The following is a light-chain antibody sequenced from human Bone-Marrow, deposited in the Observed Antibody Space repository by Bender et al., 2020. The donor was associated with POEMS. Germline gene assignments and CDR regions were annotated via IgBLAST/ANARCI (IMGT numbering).Light chain of an antibody. J-gene: IGLJ3*02. Sequence: QSVLTQPPSVSAAPRQRVTISCSGSSSNIGNNAVNWYQQFPGTAPKVVMYSDDERPSGVPARFSGSKSGTSASLAIIGLQSEDEADYYCAVWDDSLNGWVFGGGTKLTVL. V-gene: IGLV1-36*01. CDR1: SSNIGNNA. CDR2: SDD. CDR3: AVWDDSLNGWV.